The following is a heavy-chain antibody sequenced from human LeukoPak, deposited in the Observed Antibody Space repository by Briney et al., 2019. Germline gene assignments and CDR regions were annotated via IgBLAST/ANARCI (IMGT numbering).Heavy chain of an antibody. CDR3: ARLGYCSSTSCYSLDP. J-gene: IGHJ5*02. CDR2: INPNSGGT. CDR1: GYTFTGYY. V-gene: IGHV1-2*02. D-gene: IGHD2-2*01. Sequence: ASVKVSCKASGYTFTGYYMHWVRQAPGQGLEWMGWINPNSGGTNYAQKFQGRVTMTRDTSISTAYMELSRLRSDDTAVYYCARLGYCSSTSCYSLDPWGQGTLVTVSS.